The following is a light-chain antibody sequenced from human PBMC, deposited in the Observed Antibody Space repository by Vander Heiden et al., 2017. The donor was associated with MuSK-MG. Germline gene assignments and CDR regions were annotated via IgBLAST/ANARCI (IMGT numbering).Light chain of an antibody. CDR2: NAS. V-gene: IGKV3-11*01. CDR3: QQHNNRHLT. J-gene: IGKJ1*01. Sequence: IVLTQSPATLPLSPGERATLPCRASQSVSTYLAWYQKKPGKAPSLLIYNASKRAAGSAARFCGSGSGTTDTPTISSREHEDYAVYYCQQHNNRHLTFGEGTKVEIK. CDR1: QSVSTY.